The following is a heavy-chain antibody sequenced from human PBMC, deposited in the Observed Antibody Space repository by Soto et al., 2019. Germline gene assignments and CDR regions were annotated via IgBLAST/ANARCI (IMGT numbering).Heavy chain of an antibody. Sequence: ASVKVSCKASGYSFTNYSIQWVRQAPGQRLEWMGWINAANGNTKYSRNFQDRVTITSDASATTAYMELSSLRSEDTAVYYCARSPGDYYGSKNSYYSYYFDNWGQGSQVTVSS. CDR1: GYSFTNYS. D-gene: IGHD3-10*01. J-gene: IGHJ4*02. CDR3: ARSPGDYYGSKNSYYSYYFDN. V-gene: IGHV1-3*01. CDR2: INAANGNT.